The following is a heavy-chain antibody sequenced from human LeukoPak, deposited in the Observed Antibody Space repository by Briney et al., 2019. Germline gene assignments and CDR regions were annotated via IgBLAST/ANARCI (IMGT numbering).Heavy chain of an antibody. D-gene: IGHD3-22*01. CDR2: INHSGST. J-gene: IGHJ4*02. CDR3: ARHSPFYDSSGYYLDY. Sequence: SETLSLTCTVSGGSISSSSYYWGWIRQPPGKGLEWIGEINHSGSTNYNPSLKSRVTLSVDTSKNQFSLKLSSVTAADTAVYYCARHSPFYDSSGYYLDYWGQGTQVTVSS. CDR1: GGSISSSSYY. V-gene: IGHV4-39*01.